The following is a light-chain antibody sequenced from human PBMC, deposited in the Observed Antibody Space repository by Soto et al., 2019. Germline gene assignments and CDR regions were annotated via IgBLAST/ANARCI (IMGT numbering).Light chain of an antibody. Sequence: QSVLTQHRSVSGSPGQSVTISCTGTSSDVGGHNFVSWYQQHPGKAPQLMIYDVTKRPSGVPDRFSGSKSGNTASLTISGLQAEDEADYYCCSYVGSYTYVFGTGTKVTVL. CDR2: DVT. CDR1: SSDVGGHNF. CDR3: CSYVGSYTYV. J-gene: IGLJ1*01. V-gene: IGLV2-11*01.